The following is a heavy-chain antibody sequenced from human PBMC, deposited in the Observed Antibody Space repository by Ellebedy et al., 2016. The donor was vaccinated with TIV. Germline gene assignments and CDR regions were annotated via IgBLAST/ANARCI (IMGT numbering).Heavy chain of an antibody. CDR2: IDHTGST. D-gene: IGHD5/OR15-5a*01. Sequence: SETLSLTCAVSGGSFSGYSWNCIRQAPGKGLEWIGEIDHTGSTSSNPSLQSRVTISVDATKKQFTLRLRSVTAADTAVYYCARDDVSGIYAQSWLDPWGQGTLVSVSS. CDR1: GGSFSGYS. J-gene: IGHJ5*02. V-gene: IGHV4-34*01. CDR3: ARDDVSGIYAQSWLDP.